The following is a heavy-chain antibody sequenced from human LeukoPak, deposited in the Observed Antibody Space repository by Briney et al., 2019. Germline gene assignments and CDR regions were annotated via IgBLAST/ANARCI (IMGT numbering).Heavy chain of an antibody. D-gene: IGHD6-13*01. CDR2: IYTSGST. V-gene: IGHV4-61*02. Sequence: SETLSLTCTVSGGSISSGSYYWSWIRQPAGKGLKWIGRIYTSGSTNYNPSLKSRVTISVDTSKNQFSLKLSSVTAADTAVYYCARDSSSWLGDAFDIWGQGTMVTVSS. CDR1: GGSISSGSYY. J-gene: IGHJ3*02. CDR3: ARDSSSWLGDAFDI.